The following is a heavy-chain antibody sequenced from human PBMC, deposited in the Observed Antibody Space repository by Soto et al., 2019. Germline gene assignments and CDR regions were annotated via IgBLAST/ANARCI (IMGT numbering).Heavy chain of an antibody. J-gene: IGHJ4*02. D-gene: IGHD3-22*01. Sequence: ASVKVSCKTSGYTFTNYYIHWVRQAPGQGLEWMRWINPNSGGTNYAQKFQDWVTMTRDTSISTAYMELNRLRSDDTAVYYCARPSGYYPYYFDDWGQGSLVTVSS. CDR1: GYTFTNYY. CDR3: ARPSGYYPYYFDD. V-gene: IGHV1-2*04. CDR2: INPNSGGT.